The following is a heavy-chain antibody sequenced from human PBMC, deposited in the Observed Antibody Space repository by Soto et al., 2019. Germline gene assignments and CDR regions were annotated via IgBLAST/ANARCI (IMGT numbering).Heavy chain of an antibody. CDR3: ATARRKGVYYYYYGMDV. CDR1: GGSFSGYY. Sequence: PSETLSLTCAVYGGSFSGYYRSWIRQPPGKGLEWIGEINHSGSTNYNPSLKSRVTISVDTSKNQFSLKLSSVTAADTAVYYCATARRKGVYYYYYGMDVWGQGTTVT. D-gene: IGHD3-16*01. CDR2: INHSGST. V-gene: IGHV4-34*01. J-gene: IGHJ6*02.